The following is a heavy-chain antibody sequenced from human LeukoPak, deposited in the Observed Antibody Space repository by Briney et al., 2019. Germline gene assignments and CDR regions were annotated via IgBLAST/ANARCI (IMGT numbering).Heavy chain of an antibody. D-gene: IGHD3-22*01. CDR3: ASPTYYYDSSGYYYVY. Sequence: GSSVKVSCKASGGTFSSCAISWVRQAPGQGLEWMGRIIPILGIANYAQKFQGRVTITADKSTSTAYMELSSLRSEDTAVYYCASPTYYYDSSGYYYVYWGQGTLVTVSS. V-gene: IGHV1-69*04. CDR1: GGTFSSCA. CDR2: IIPILGIA. J-gene: IGHJ4*02.